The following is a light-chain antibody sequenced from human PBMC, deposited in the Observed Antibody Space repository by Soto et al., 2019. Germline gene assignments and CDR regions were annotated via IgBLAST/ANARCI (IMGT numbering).Light chain of an antibody. V-gene: IGKV3-20*01. CDR3: QQYGSSSWT. Sequence: EIVLTQSPGTLSLPPGERATLSCRASQSVSSSYLAWYQQKPGQAPRLLIYGASSRATGISDRFSGSGSGTDFTLTISRLEPEDFAVYYCQQYGSSSWTFGQGTKVDIK. CDR2: GAS. CDR1: QSVSSSY. J-gene: IGKJ1*01.